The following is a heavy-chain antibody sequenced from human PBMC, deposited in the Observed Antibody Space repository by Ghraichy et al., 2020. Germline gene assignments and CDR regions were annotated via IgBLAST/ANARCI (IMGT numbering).Heavy chain of an antibody. Sequence: LRLSCTVSGGSITGGGYSWSWVRQPPGKGLEWIGYVYFSGSTYYNPSLKSRIDISVDTSKNQFSLNLTSLTAADTAVYFCARVATMFRGALDYWGRGTLVTVSS. CDR3: ARVATMFRGALDY. J-gene: IGHJ4*02. CDR1: GGSITGGGYS. V-gene: IGHV4-30-4*07. CDR2: VYFSGST. D-gene: IGHD3-10*01.